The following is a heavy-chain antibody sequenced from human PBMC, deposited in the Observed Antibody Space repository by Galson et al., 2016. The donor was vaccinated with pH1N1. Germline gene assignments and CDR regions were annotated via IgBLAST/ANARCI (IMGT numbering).Heavy chain of an antibody. V-gene: IGHV3-7*01. Sequence: SLRLSCAVSGFTFSNYGMSWVRQAPGKGLEWVANIKQDGSEKYYVDSVKGRFTISRDNAKNSLYLQMNSLRVEDTAMYYCSRTYGGGWGQGTMVTVSS. CDR1: GFTFSNYG. D-gene: IGHD3-10*01. CDR2: IKQDGSEK. CDR3: SRTYGGG. J-gene: IGHJ3*01.